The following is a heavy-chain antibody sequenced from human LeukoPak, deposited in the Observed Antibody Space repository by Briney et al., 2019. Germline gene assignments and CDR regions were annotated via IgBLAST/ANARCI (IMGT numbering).Heavy chain of an antibody. CDR3: AREVVAAAGTVDY. CDR1: GGSFSGYY. D-gene: IGHD6-13*01. V-gene: IGHV4-34*01. Sequence: TSETLSLTCAVYGGSFSGYYWSWIRQPPGKGLEWIGEINHSGSTNYNPSLKSRVTISVDTSKNQFSLKLSSVTAADTAVYYCAREVVAAAGTVDYWGQGTLVTVSS. J-gene: IGHJ4*02. CDR2: INHSGST.